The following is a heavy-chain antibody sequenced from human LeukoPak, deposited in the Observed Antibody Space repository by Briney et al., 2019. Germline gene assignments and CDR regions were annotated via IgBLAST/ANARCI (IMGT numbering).Heavy chain of an antibody. Sequence: SETLSLTCTVSGGSISSGGYYWSWIRQHPGKGLEWTGYIYYSGSTYYNPSLKSRLTISVDTSKNQFSLKLNSVTAADTAVYYCARRGIAAAGYDYWGQGTLVTVSS. D-gene: IGHD6-13*01. CDR2: IYYSGST. V-gene: IGHV4-31*03. J-gene: IGHJ4*02. CDR1: GGSISSGGYY. CDR3: ARRGIAAAGYDY.